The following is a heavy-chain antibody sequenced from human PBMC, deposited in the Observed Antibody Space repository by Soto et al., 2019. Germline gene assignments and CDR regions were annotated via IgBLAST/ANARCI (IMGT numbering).Heavy chain of an antibody. CDR1: GFTFSSYT. V-gene: IGHV3-33*01. D-gene: IGHD6-13*01. CDR3: AFGSWNHFYFCY. Sequence: GRSLRLACTASGFTFSSYTMHWVRQVRGKGLERVATFWYDASGQKYADSVKGRFTISRNPSRSTLYLHMYSLRPAHSALSGCAFGSWNHFYFCYQRREILV. CDR2: FWYDASGQ. J-gene: IGHJ4*01.